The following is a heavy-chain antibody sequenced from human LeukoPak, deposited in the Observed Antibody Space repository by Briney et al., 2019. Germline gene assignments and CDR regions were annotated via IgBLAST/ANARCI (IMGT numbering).Heavy chain of an antibody. CDR1: GFTFSSHW. D-gene: IGHD7-27*01. CDR3: ARSADPNRGSGWYFDL. V-gene: IGHV3-74*01. J-gene: IGHJ2*01. CDR2: INSDGSSA. Sequence: GGSLRLSCAASGFTFSSHWMHWVRQAPGKGLVWVSRINSDGSSANYADSVKGRFTISRDNAKNTLYLQMNSLRAEDTAIYYCARSADPNRGSGWYFDLWGHGALVTVSS.